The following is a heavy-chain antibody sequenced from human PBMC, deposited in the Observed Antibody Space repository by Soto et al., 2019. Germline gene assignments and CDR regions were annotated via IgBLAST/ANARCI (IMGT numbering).Heavy chain of an antibody. CDR3: ARRIVVVTALDY. CDR1: GYTFTSYA. D-gene: IGHD2-21*02. CDR2: INAGNGNT. J-gene: IGHJ4*02. Sequence: QVQLVQSGAEEKKPGASVKVSCKASGYTFTSYAMHWVRQAPGQRLEWMGWINAGNGNTKYSQKLQGRVTLTRDTSASTAYMELSSLRSEDTAVYYCARRIVVVTALDYWGQGTLVTVSS. V-gene: IGHV1-3*05.